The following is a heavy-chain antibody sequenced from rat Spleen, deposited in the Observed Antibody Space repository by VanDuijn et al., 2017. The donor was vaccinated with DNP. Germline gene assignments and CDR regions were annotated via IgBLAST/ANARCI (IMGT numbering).Heavy chain of an antibody. CDR3: ATVHYYDGTRFAY. Sequence: YSITSNYWAWIRKFPGNKMEWMGYISYSGSTSYNPSLKSRISITRDTSKNQFFLQLNSVTTEDTATYYCATVHYYDGTRFAYWGQGVMVTVSS. CDR2: ISYSGST. CDR1: YSITSNY. V-gene: IGHV3-1*01. J-gene: IGHJ2*01. D-gene: IGHD1-12*02.